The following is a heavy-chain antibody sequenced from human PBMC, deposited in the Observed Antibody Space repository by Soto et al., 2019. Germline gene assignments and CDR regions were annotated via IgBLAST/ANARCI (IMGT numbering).Heavy chain of an antibody. J-gene: IGHJ4*02. CDR3: ARHSPDFDWLSQFDY. V-gene: IGHV4-59*08. CDR2: IFYFGST. Sequence: PSQTLPLTCTVSDGTIRSYYWRWIRQTPGKGLEWIGYIFYFGSTNYNPSLKSRVTLSIDTSKNQLSLKLSSVTAADTAVYYCARHSPDFDWLSQFDYWGQGTLVTSPQ. D-gene: IGHD3-9*01. CDR1: DGTIRSYY.